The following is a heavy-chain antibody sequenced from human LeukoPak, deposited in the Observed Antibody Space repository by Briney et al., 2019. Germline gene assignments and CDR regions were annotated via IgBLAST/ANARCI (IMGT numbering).Heavy chain of an antibody. D-gene: IGHD2-21*02. CDR1: GFTFSDYA. J-gene: IGHJ4*02. Sequence: GGSLRLSCAASGFTFSDYAMSWVRQAPGEGLEWLLVISGGSSGSTYYADSVTGRFTVSRDNSKNTVDLQMNNLRVDDTAIYFCAKDHANTPVVTNWGQGILVSVSS. CDR2: ISGGSSGST. CDR3: AKDHANTPVVTN. V-gene: IGHV3-23*01.